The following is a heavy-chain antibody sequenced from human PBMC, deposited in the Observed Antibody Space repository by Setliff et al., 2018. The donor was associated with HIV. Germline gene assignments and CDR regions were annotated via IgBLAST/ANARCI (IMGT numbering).Heavy chain of an antibody. CDR1: RGTFTTYA. CDR3: ARVLKGYSSSYEAFDI. J-gene: IGHJ3*02. D-gene: IGHD6-13*01. V-gene: IGHV1-69*10. CDR2: IIPITNVA. Sequence: SVKVSCKTSRGTFTTYAFSWVRQAPGQGLEWMGGIIPITNVAKYPQKFHGRVTITADKSTSTVYMELSSLRSEDTAMYYCARVLKGYSSSYEAFDIWGQGTKVTVSS.